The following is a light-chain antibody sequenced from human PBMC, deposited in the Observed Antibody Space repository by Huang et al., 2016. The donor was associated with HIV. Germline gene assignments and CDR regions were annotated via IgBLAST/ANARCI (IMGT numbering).Light chain of an antibody. CDR3: QQSYSTPHT. V-gene: IGKV1-39*01. CDR1: QSISSY. J-gene: IGKJ2*01. CDR2: AAS. Sequence: DIQMTQSPSSLSASVGDRVTITCRASQSISSYLNWYQQKPGKAPKLLIYAASSLKSGVPSRFSGSGSGTELTLTISRLQPEDFATYYCQQSYSTPHTFGQGTKLEIK.